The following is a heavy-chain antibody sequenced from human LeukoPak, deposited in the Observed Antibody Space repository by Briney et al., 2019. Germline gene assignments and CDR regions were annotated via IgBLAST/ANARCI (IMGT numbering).Heavy chain of an antibody. V-gene: IGHV3-7*01. Sequence: PGESLRLSCAASGFSFTTYWMSWVRQAQGKGLEWVANINQDGTEKYYVDSMKGRFTISRDNGKNSLYLQMNSLRAEDTAVYYCAELGITMIGGVWGKGTTVTISS. J-gene: IGHJ6*04. CDR1: GFSFTTYW. CDR3: AELGITMIGGV. CDR2: INQDGTEK. D-gene: IGHD3-10*02.